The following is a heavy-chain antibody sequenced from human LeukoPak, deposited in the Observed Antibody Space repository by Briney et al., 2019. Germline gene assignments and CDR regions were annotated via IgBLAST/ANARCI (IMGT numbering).Heavy chain of an antibody. V-gene: IGHV3-23*01. CDR1: GFTFSNYA. CDR3: ANRVTTTGEGY. J-gene: IGHJ4*02. CDR2: ISDSGGNT. D-gene: IGHD2-21*02. Sequence: GGSLRLSCVASGFTFSNYAMSWVRQAPGKGLEWVSTISDSGGNTYYADSVRGRFTISRDNSRNTLYLQMNTLRAEETAVYYCANRVTTTGEGYWGQGTLVTVSS.